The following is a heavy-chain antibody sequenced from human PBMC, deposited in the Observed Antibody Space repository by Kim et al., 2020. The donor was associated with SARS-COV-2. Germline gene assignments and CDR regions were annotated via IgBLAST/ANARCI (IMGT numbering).Heavy chain of an antibody. D-gene: IGHD3-10*01. CDR3: ARLSGSGSYPYLVYYYYGMDV. Sequence: SETLSLTCTVSGGSISSSSYYWGWIRQPPGKGLEWIGSIYYSGSTYYNPSLKSRVTISVDTSKNQFSLKLSSVTAADTAVYYCARLSGSGSYPYLVYYYYGMDVWGQGTTVTVSS. V-gene: IGHV4-39*01. CDR1: GGSISSSSYY. CDR2: IYYSGST. J-gene: IGHJ6*02.